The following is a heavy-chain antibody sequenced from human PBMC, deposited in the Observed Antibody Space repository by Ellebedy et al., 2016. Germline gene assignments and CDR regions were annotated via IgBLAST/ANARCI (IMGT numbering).Heavy chain of an antibody. V-gene: IGHV1-46*01. CDR2: INPSGGST. CDR1: GGTFSSYA. Sequence: ASVKVSCKASGGTFSSYAISWVRQAPGQGLEWMGIINPSGGSTSYAQKFQGRVTMTRDTSTSTVYMELSSLRSEDTAVYYYARRPRDMASLEVLFDYWGQGTLVTVSS. CDR3: ARRPRDMASLEVLFDY. J-gene: IGHJ4*02. D-gene: IGHD5-24*01.